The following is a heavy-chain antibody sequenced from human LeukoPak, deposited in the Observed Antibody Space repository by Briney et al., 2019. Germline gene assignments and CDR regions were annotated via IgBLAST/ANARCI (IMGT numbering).Heavy chain of an antibody. D-gene: IGHD3-9*01. J-gene: IGHJ4*02. Sequence: PETLSLTCAVYGGSFSGYYWSWIRQPPGKGLEWIGEINHSGSTNYNPSLKSRVTISVDTSKNQFSLKLSSVTAADTAVYYCARERYFDWFDYWGQGTLVTVSS. CDR2: INHSGST. V-gene: IGHV4-34*01. CDR3: ARERYFDWFDY. CDR1: GGSFSGYY.